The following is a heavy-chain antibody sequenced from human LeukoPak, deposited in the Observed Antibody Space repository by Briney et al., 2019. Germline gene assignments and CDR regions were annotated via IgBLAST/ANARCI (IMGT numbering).Heavy chain of an antibody. J-gene: IGHJ4*02. CDR2: INPNSGGT. Sequence: GASVKVSCRASGYTFTGYYMHWVRQAPGQGLEWMGRINPNSGGTNYAQKFQGRVAMTRDTSISTAYMELSRLRSDDTAVYYCAGALTVTTSVKNYWGQGTLVTVSS. D-gene: IGHD4-17*01. CDR3: AGALTVTTSVKNY. V-gene: IGHV1-2*06. CDR1: GYTFTGYY.